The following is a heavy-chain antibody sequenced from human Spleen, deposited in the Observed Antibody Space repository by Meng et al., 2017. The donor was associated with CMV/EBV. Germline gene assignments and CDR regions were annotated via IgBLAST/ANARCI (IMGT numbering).Heavy chain of an antibody. CDR2: ISWNSGRV. Sequence: GGSLRLSCAASGFTFHDYAMHWVRQDSGKGLEWVSGISWNSGRVGYADSVEGRFTISRDNAKNSLYLQMNSLRAEDTALYYCAKELTTVVDFHYYGMDVWGQGTTVTVSS. CDR3: AKELTTVVDFHYYGMDV. CDR1: GFTFHDYA. V-gene: IGHV3-9*01. J-gene: IGHJ6*02. D-gene: IGHD4-23*01.